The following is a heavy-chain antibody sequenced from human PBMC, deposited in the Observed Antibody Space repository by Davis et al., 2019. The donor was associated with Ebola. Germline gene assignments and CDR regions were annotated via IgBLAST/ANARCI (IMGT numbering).Heavy chain of an antibody. CDR3: ARRADY. V-gene: IGHV3-74*01. Sequence: HTGGSLRLSCAASGFTFSSYSMNWVRQAPGKGLVWVSRINRDGSSTSYADSVKGRFTISRDNAKKTMFLQMNSLRAEDTAVYYCARRADYWGQGTLVTVSS. J-gene: IGHJ4*02. CDR1: GFTFSSYS. CDR2: INRDGSST.